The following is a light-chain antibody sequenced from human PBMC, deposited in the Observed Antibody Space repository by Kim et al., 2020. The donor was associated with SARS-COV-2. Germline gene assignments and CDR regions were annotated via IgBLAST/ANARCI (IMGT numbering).Light chain of an antibody. CDR3: QQFNNYPPYT. J-gene: IGKJ2*01. CDR1: QGISSA. Sequence: AIQLTQSPSSLSASVGDRVTITCRASQGISSALVWYQQKPGKAPKLLIYDASSLESGVPSRFSGSGSGTDFTLTISSLQPEDFATYYCQQFNNYPPYTFGQGTKLEI. CDR2: DAS. V-gene: IGKV1D-13*01.